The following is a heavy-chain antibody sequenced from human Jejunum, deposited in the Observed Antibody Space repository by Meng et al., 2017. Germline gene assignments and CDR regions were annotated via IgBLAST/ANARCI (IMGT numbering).Heavy chain of an antibody. V-gene: IGHV3-21*01. Sequence: EVQLVESGGGLFKPVWSLRFSCAAPGFTFSVNAMSWVRQVPGRGLEWVSSITGSSAYILYADSLRGRFTISRDNANNSLFLHINSLRVEDTAVYYCARVAHYQLLWPFDYWGLGTLVTVSS. D-gene: IGHD2-2*01. CDR1: GFTFSVNA. CDR2: ITGSSAYI. CDR3: ARVAHYQLLWPFDY. J-gene: IGHJ4*02.